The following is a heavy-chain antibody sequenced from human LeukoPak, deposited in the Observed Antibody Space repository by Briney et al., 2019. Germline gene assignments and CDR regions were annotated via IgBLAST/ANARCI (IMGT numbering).Heavy chain of an antibody. CDR2: IKGDGSEK. V-gene: IGHV3-7*01. CDR3: AKDFARY. Sequence: GGSLRLSCAGSGFALKSYSLSWVRQAPGKGLEWVATIKGDGSEKYYVDSVKGRVTISRDNAKNSLHLQMNSLRAEDTAVYYCAKDFARYWGQGTLVTVSS. CDR1: GFALKSYS. D-gene: IGHD1-14*01. J-gene: IGHJ4*02.